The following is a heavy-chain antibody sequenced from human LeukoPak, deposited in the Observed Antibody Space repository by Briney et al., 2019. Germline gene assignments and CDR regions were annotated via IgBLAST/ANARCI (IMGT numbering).Heavy chain of an antibody. J-gene: IGHJ6*02. CDR1: GFTFSSYS. CDR3: ARKNGLDV. V-gene: IGHV3-7*01. Sequence: GGSLRLSCAASGFTFSSYSMNWVRQAPGKGLEWVANIKQDGSEKYYVDSVKGRFTISRDNAKNSLYLQMNSLRAEDTAMYCCARKNGLDVWGQGTTVTVSS. CDR2: IKQDGSEK.